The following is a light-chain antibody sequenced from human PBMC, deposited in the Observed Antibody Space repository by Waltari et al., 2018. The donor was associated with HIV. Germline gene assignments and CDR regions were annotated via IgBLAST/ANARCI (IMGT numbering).Light chain of an antibody. Sequence: EIVFTQSPANLSLSPGERATLSCRASQSVRSYLAWYQQKPGQAPRLLIYDASNRATGIPARFSGSGSGTDFTLTISSLGPEDFAVYYCQQRSNWPPALTFGGGTKVEIK. J-gene: IGKJ4*01. CDR3: QQRSNWPPALT. V-gene: IGKV3-11*01. CDR2: DAS. CDR1: QSVRSY.